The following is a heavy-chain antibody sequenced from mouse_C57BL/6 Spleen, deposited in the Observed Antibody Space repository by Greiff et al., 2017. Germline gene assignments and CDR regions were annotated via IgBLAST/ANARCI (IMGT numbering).Heavy chain of an antibody. D-gene: IGHD2-1*01. CDR1: GFTFSDYG. CDR2: ISSGSSTI. CDR3: ARDLLSWSGVYAMDY. V-gene: IGHV5-17*01. J-gene: IGHJ4*01. Sequence: EVKLVESGGGLVKPGGSLKLSCAASGFTFSDYGMHWVRQAPEKGLEWVAYISSGSSTIYYADTVKGRFTISRDNAKNTLFLQMTSLRSEDTAMYYCARDLLSWSGVYAMDYWGQGTSVTVSS.